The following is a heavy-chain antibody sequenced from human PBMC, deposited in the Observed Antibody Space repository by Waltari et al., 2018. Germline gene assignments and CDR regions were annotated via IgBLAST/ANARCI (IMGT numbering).Heavy chain of an antibody. CDR1: GGTFSSYA. CDR3: ARGDYDYGGNWDAFDI. D-gene: IGHD4-17*01. J-gene: IGHJ3*02. CDR2: IIPIFGTA. Sequence: QVQLVQSGAEVKKPGSSVKVSCKASGGTFSSYAISWVRQAPGQGLEWMGGIIPIFGTANYAQKFQGRVTITADESTSTAYMELSSLRSEDTAVYYCARGDYDYGGNWDAFDIWGQGTMVTVSS. V-gene: IGHV1-69*01.